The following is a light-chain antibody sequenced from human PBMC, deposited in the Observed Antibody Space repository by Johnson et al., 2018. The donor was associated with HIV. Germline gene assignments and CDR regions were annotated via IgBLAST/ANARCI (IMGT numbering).Light chain of an antibody. CDR3: GTWDSSLSAYV. CDR2: DNH. V-gene: IGLV1-51*01. CDR1: SSNIGKNY. J-gene: IGLJ1*01. Sequence: QSVLTQPPSVSAAPGQTVTISCSGSSSNIGKNYVSWYQQLPGTAPKLLIFDNHKRPSGIPDRFSGSKSGTSATLVITGLQTGDEADYYCGTWDSSLSAYVFGTGTKVTVL.